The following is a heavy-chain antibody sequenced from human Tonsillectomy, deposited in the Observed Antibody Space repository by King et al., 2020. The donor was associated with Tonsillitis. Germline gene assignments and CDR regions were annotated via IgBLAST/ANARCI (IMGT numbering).Heavy chain of an antibody. Sequence: VQLVESGGGLVQPGRSLRLSCAASGFTFDNYAMHWVRQAPGKGLEWVSGISWNSGNIGYANSVKGRFTISRDNAKNSLYLQMDSLRAEDTALYYWAKESGIVASFGMDVWGQGTTVTVSS. V-gene: IGHV3-9*01. CDR2: ISWNSGNI. CDR1: GFTFDNYA. J-gene: IGHJ6*02. CDR3: AKESGIVASFGMDV. D-gene: IGHD3-22*01.